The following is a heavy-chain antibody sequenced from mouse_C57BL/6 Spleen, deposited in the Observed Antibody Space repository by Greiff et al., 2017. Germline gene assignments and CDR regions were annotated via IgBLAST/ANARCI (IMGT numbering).Heavy chain of an antibody. Sequence: EVQGVESGGGLVQPKGSLKLSCAASGFSFNTYAMNWVRQAPGKGLEWVARIRSKSNNYATYYADSVKDRFTISRDDTESMLYLQMNNLKTEDTAMYYCVSSYDYAWEFDYWGQGTTLTVSA. D-gene: IGHD2-4*01. V-gene: IGHV10-1*01. CDR1: GFSFNTYA. J-gene: IGHJ2*01. CDR3: VSSYDYAWEFDY. CDR2: IRSKSNNYAT.